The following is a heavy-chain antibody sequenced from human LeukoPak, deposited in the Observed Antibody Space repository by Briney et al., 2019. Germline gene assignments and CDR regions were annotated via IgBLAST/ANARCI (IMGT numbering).Heavy chain of an antibody. CDR1: GYTFTGYY. CDR3: ARGGTVVAPETPLDP. J-gene: IGHJ5*02. Sequence: GASVKVSCKASGYTFTGYYMHWVRQAPGQGLEWMGWISAYNGNTNYAQKLQGRVTMTTDTSTSTAYMELRSLRSDDTAVYYCARGGTVVAPETPLDPWGQGTLVTVSS. V-gene: IGHV1-18*04. D-gene: IGHD4-23*01. CDR2: ISAYNGNT.